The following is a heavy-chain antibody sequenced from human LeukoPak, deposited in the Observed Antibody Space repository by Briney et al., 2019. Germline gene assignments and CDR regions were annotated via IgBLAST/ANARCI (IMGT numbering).Heavy chain of an antibody. CDR3: AREKSGYDSTGTFDY. J-gene: IGHJ4*02. D-gene: IGHD3-22*01. V-gene: IGHV4-34*01. Sequence: SETLSLTCAVYGGSFSGYYWSWIRQPPGKGLEWIGEINHSGSTNYNPSLKSRVTISVDTSKNQFSLKLSSVTAADTAVYYCAREKSGYDSTGTFDYWGQGTLVTVSS. CDR1: GGSFSGYY. CDR2: INHSGST.